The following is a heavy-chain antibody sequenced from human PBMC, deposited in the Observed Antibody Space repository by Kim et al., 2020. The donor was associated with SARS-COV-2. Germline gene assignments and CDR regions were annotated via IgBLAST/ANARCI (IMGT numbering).Heavy chain of an antibody. D-gene: IGHD3-9*01. CDR1: GGSFSGYY. Sequence: SETLSLTCAVYGGSFSGYYWSWIRQPPGKGLEWIGEINHSGSTNYNPSLKSRVTISVDTSKNQFSLKLSSVTAADTAVYYCARGGYDILTGYYNNRYYF. CDR3: ARGGYDILTGYYNNRYYF. V-gene: IGHV4-34*01. CDR2: INHSGST. J-gene: IGHJ4*01.